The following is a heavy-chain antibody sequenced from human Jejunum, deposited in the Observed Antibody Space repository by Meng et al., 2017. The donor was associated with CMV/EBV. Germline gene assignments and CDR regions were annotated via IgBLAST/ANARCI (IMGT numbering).Heavy chain of an antibody. Sequence: YFMHWVRQATGQGLEWMGIINPSSGSTTYERKLQGRVTMTRDPSTSTFYMELSSLTSEDTAVYFCSRGPYYYESSGYYGGQSNWFDPWGQGTLVTVSS. CDR1: YF. V-gene: IGHV1-46*04. D-gene: IGHD3-22*01. J-gene: IGHJ5*02. CDR2: INPSSGST. CDR3: SRGPYYYESSGYYGGQSNWFDP.